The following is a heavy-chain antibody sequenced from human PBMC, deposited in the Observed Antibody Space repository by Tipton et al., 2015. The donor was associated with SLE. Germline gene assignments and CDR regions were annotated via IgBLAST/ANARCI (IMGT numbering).Heavy chain of an antibody. Sequence: TLSLTCTVSGASISGGGYSWNWIRQPPGKGLEWIGYVYHSGSAYYNPSLKSRVTISVDRSRNQFSLILTSVTAADTAVYYCASEILRDYGSAWGPDYWGQGTLVTVSS. CDR1: GASISGGGYS. CDR2: VYHSGSA. CDR3: ASEILRDYGSAWGPDY. D-gene: IGHD6-19*01. V-gene: IGHV4-30-2*01. J-gene: IGHJ4*02.